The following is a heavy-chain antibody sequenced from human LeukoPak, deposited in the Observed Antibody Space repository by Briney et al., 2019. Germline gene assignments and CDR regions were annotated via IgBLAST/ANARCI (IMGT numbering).Heavy chain of an antibody. D-gene: IGHD6-13*01. J-gene: IGHJ4*02. Sequence: GGSLRLSCTASGLTFSNAWVTWVRQAPGKGREWVGRIESNPDSGRADYAAPVKGSFTILRDDAKNPQYLEKNGLQTDDTGFYYCTTDRMYSLRDCWGQGTVVTVSS. CDR1: GLTFSNAW. CDR2: IESNPDSGRA. V-gene: IGHV3-15*04. CDR3: TTDRMYSLRDC.